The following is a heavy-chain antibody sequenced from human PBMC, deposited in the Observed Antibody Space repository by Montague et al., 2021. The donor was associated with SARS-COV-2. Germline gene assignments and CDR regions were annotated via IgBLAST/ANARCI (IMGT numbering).Heavy chain of an antibody. J-gene: IGHJ3*02. CDR1: GGSISNGGYY. Sequence: TLSLTCTVSGGSISNGGYYCSWIRQPPGKGLEWIGYIYYSGSTYYNPSLKSRVTISVDASKNQFSLKLSSVTAADTAVYYCARVRGITMIVVVIAGAFDIWGQGTMVTVSS. D-gene: IGHD3-22*01. V-gene: IGHV4-30-4*08. CDR3: ARVRGITMIVVVIAGAFDI. CDR2: IYYSGST.